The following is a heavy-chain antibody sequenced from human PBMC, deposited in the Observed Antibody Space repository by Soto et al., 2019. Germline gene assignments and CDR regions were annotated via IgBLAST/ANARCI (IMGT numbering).Heavy chain of an antibody. Sequence: EVQLVESGGGLVKPGGSLRLSCAASGFPFNTYSMNWVRQAPGKGLEWGSSISSTSAYIYYADSVRGRFTISRDNAKNSLSLQMNSLKAEDTAVYYCAREKSGADAWFFDLWGRGTLVTVSS. J-gene: IGHJ2*01. CDR2: ISSTSAYI. CDR3: AREKSGADAWFFDL. V-gene: IGHV3-21*01. CDR1: GFPFNTYS. D-gene: IGHD1-26*01.